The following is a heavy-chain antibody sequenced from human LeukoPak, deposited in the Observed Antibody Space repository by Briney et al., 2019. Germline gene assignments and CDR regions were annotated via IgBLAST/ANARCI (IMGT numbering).Heavy chain of an antibody. Sequence: SQTLSLTCTVSGGSISSGGYYWSWIRQHPGKGLEWIGYIYYSGSTYYNPSLKSRVTISVNTSKNQFFLKLSSVTAADTAVYYCARGAYKSGSYVNAFDIWGQGTMVTVSS. CDR2: IYYSGST. D-gene: IGHD1-26*01. CDR1: GGSISSGGYY. CDR3: ARGAYKSGSYVNAFDI. V-gene: IGHV4-31*03. J-gene: IGHJ3*02.